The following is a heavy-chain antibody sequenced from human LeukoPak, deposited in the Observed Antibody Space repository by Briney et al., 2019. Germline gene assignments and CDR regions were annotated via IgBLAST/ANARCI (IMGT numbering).Heavy chain of an antibody. Sequence: PSGTLSLTCAVSGGSISSSNWWSWVRQPPGKGLEWIGEIHHSGSTNYNPSLKSRVTISVDKSKNQFSLKLSSVTAADTAVYYCARGNSFGYYYYYNMDVWGKGPTVTVS. CDR1: GGSISSSNW. D-gene: IGHD5-18*01. J-gene: IGHJ6*03. CDR2: IHHSGST. CDR3: ARGNSFGYYYYYNMDV. V-gene: IGHV4-4*02.